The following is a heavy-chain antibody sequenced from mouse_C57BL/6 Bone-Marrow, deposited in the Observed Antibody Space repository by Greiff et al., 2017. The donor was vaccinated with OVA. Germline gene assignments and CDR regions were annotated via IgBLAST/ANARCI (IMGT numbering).Heavy chain of an antibody. CDR3: ALSWNVGFDY. CDR2: IYPDSSTI. D-gene: IGHD3-1*01. Sequence: EVQGVESGGGLVQPGGSLKLSCAASGFAFSGYWMSWVRQAPGKGLEWIGEIYPDSSTINYTPSLKDKFIISRDNAKNTLYLQMIKVRTEDTAVDACALSWNVGFDYGCQGTALTVSS. V-gene: IGHV4-1*02. J-gene: IGHJ2*01. CDR1: GFAFSGYW.